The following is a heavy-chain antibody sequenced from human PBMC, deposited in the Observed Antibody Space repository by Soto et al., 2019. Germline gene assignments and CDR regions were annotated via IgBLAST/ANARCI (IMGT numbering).Heavy chain of an antibody. Sequence: QVQLVEFGGGVVQPGRSLTLSCAASGFTFSSYAMVWVRQAPGKGPEWVAVIWHEGSNKYYADSVKGRFTISRDNAKDTLYLQMNSLRAEDTAVYYCARDLRYPSKLDYWGQGTLVTVSS. CDR3: ARDLRYPSKLDY. J-gene: IGHJ4*02. D-gene: IGHD1-20*01. CDR2: IWHEGSNK. V-gene: IGHV3-33*01. CDR1: GFTFSSYA.